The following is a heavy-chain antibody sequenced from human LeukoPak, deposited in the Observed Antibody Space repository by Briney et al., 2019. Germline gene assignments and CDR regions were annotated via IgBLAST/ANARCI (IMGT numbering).Heavy chain of an antibody. CDR3: ARDDYGDYTRFDY. CDR1: GFTFSSYS. CDR2: ISSSSSYI. J-gene: IGHJ4*02. D-gene: IGHD4-17*01. Sequence: GGSLRLSCAASGFTFSSYSMNWVRQAPGKGLEWVSSISSSSSYIYYADSVKGRFTISRDNAKHSLYLQMNSLRAEDTAVYYCARDDYGDYTRFDYWGQGTLVTVSS. V-gene: IGHV3-21*01.